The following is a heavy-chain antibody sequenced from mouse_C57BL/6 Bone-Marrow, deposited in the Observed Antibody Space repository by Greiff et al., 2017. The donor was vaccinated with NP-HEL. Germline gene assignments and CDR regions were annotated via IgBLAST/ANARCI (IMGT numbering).Heavy chain of an antibody. CDR3: ARTEAYYDPYYAMDY. Sequence: VQLQQSGPELVKPGASVKISCKASGYAFSSSWMNWVKQRPGKGLEWIGRLYPGDGDTNYNGKFKGKATLTADKSSSTAYMQLSSLTSEDSAVYVCARTEAYYDPYYAMDYWGQGTSVTVSS. CDR1: GYAFSSSW. CDR2: LYPGDGDT. D-gene: IGHD2-4*01. V-gene: IGHV1-82*01. J-gene: IGHJ4*01.